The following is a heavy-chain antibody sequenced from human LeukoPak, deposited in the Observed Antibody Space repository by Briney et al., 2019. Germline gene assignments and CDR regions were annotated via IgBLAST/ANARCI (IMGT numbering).Heavy chain of an antibody. V-gene: IGHV4-4*07. CDR2: IYTSGST. Sequence: SETLSLTCTVSGGSISSYYWSWIRQPAGKGLEWIGRIYTSGSTNYNPSLKSRVTMSVDTSKNQFSLKLSSVTAADTAVYYCARDASVAGHYYSDYWGQGTLVTVSS. CDR3: ARDASVAGHYYSDY. J-gene: IGHJ4*02. D-gene: IGHD6-19*01. CDR1: GGSISSYY.